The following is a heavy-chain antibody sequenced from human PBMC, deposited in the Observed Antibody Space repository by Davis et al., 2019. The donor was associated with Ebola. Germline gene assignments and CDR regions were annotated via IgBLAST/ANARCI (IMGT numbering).Heavy chain of an antibody. D-gene: IGHD1-26*01. J-gene: IGHJ6*01. V-gene: IGHV3-30*03. Sequence: GGTLRLSCAASGFAFSTYGMHWVRQDPGKGLEWVAIIAYDSFNQYYADSVLGRFTISRDNSKNTLYLQMNSFHQGPIGLPPGALLQEHLWG. CDR2: IAYDSFNQ. CDR1: GFAFSTYG. CDR3: ALLQEHL.